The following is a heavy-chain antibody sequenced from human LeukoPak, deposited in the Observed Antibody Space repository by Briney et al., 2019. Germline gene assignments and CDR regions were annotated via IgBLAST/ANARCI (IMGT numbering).Heavy chain of an antibody. CDR1: GGSFSGFY. D-gene: IGHD4-17*01. Sequence: SETLSLTCAVYGGSFSGFYWNWIRQPPGKGLEWIGEINHSGSTNYNPSLKSRVTISVDTSKNQFSLRLSSDTASETAVYYCASMAVTTGGYSYGMDVWGQGTTVTVSS. CDR3: ASMAVTTGGYSYGMDV. V-gene: IGHV4-34*01. CDR2: INHSGST. J-gene: IGHJ6*02.